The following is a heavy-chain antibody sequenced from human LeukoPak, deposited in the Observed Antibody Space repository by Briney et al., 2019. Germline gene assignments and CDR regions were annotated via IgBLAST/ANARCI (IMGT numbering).Heavy chain of an antibody. CDR3: AKAPVLRYLDWPISGAFDI. CDR1: GFTFSSYE. J-gene: IGHJ3*02. CDR2: ISSSGSTI. D-gene: IGHD3-9*01. V-gene: IGHV3-48*03. Sequence: PGGSLRLSCAASGFTFSSYEMNWVRQAPGKGLEWVSYISSSGSTIYYADSVKGRFTISRDNAKNSLYLQMNSLRAEDTAVYYCAKAPVLRYLDWPISGAFDIWGQGTMVTVSS.